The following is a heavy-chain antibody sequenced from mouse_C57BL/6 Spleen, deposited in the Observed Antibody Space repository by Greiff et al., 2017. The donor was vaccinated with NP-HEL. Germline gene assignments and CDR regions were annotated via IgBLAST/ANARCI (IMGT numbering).Heavy chain of an antibody. CDR3: ARGKGIYYDYDEGMDY. CDR1: GYSFTGYF. CDR2: INPYNGDT. V-gene: IGHV1-20*01. J-gene: IGHJ4*01. Sequence: VQLKESGPELVKPGDSVKISCKASGYSFTGYFMNWVMQSHGKSLEWIGRINPYNGDTFYNQKFKGKATLTVDKSSSTAHMELRSLTSEDSAVYYCARGKGIYYDYDEGMDYWGQGTSVTVSS. D-gene: IGHD2-4*01.